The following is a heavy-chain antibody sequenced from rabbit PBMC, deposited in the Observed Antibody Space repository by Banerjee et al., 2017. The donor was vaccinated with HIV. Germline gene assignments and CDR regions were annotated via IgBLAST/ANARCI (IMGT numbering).Heavy chain of an antibody. D-gene: IGHD4-1*01. CDR1: GFSFSSTDY. V-gene: IGHV1S40*01. Sequence: QSLEESGGDLVKPGASLTLTCTASGFSFSSTDYMCWVRQAPGKGLEWIACIAGGSSGSTYYASWAKGRFTISKTSSTTVTLQMTSVTVAVTATYFCARGLAGVIGWNFNLWGPGTLVTVS. CDR2: IAGGSSGST. CDR3: ARGLAGVIGWNFNL. J-gene: IGHJ4*01.